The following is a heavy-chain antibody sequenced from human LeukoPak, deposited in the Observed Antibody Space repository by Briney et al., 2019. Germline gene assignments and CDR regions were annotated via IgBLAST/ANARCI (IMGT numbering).Heavy chain of an antibody. CDR2: IWSDGINK. V-gene: IGHV3-33*01. J-gene: IGHJ4*02. CDR3: ATRNFDDSGTYALGY. CDR1: GFTFSSYG. Sequence: PGGSLRLSCAASGFTFSSYGMHWIRQAPGKGLEWVAVIWSDGINKYYADSVKGRFTISRDNSKNTLYLQMNSLRAEDTAVYSCATRNFDDSGTYALGYWGQGTLVTASS. D-gene: IGHD3-10*01.